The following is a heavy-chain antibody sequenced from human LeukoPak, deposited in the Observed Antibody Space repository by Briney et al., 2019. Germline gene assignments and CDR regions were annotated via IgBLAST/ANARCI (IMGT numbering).Heavy chain of an antibody. V-gene: IGHV1-8*03. D-gene: IGHD3-10*01. J-gene: IGHJ5*02. Sequence: GASVKVSCKASGFTFSNYNINWVRQATGQGLEWMGRMTPNSVHTDFAQKFQGRVTITRSFSKNTAYMELSSLKASDTAMYYCARPSMVRGVINRWFDPWGQGTLVTVSS. CDR1: GFTFSNYN. CDR2: MTPNSVHT. CDR3: ARPSMVRGVINRWFDP.